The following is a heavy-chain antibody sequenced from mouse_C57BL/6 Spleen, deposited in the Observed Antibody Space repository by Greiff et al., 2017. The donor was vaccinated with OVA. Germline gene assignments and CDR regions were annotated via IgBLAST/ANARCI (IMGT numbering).Heavy chain of an antibody. Sequence: QVQLQQSGAELMKPGASVKLSCKATGYTFTGYWIEWVKQRPGHGLEWIGEILPGSGSTNYNVKFKGKATFTADTSSNTAYMQLSSLTTEDSAIYYCARSDYGNYYFDYWGQGTTLTVSS. CDR3: ARSDYGNYYFDY. V-gene: IGHV1-9*01. CDR2: ILPGSGST. D-gene: IGHD2-1*01. CDR1: GYTFTGYW. J-gene: IGHJ2*01.